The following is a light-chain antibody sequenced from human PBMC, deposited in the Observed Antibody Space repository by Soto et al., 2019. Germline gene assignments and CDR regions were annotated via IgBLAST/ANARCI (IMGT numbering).Light chain of an antibody. V-gene: IGKV3-20*01. CDR3: QQYNNWPRT. CDR2: GAS. Sequence: ETVLTQSPGTLSLSPGERATLSCRASQSVSSRLAWYQHKPGQAPRLLISGASSRATGIPDRFSGSGSATDFTLTISRLEPEDFAVYYCQQYNNWPRTFGQGTKVDNK. CDR1: QSVSSR. J-gene: IGKJ1*01.